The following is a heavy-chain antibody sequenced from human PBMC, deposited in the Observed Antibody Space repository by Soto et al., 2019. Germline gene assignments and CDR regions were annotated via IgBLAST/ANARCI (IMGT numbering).Heavy chain of an antibody. CDR1: GYSFPNYW. Sequence: GEALKSSCEGSGYSFPNYWIGWVRQMPGKGLEWMGIIYPGDSDTRYSPSFQGQVTISADKSISTAYLQWSSLKASDTAMYYCARQGSQTGKFYYYGMDVWGPGTTVTVSS. CDR2: IYPGDSDT. D-gene: IGHD3-10*01. J-gene: IGHJ6*02. CDR3: ARQGSQTGKFYYYGMDV. V-gene: IGHV5-51*01.